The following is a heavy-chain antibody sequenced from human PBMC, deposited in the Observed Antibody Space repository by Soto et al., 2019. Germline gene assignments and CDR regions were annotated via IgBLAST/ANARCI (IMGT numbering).Heavy chain of an antibody. Sequence: GASVKVSCKASGFTFTSSAVQWVRQARGQRLEWIGWIVVGSGNTNYAQKFQERVTITRDMSTSTAYMELSSLRSEDTAVYYCARVRRSSGYYYGYWGQGTPVTVSS. J-gene: IGHJ4*02. CDR3: ARVRRSSGYYYGY. D-gene: IGHD3-22*01. V-gene: IGHV1-58*01. CDR1: GFTFTSSA. CDR2: IVVGSGNT.